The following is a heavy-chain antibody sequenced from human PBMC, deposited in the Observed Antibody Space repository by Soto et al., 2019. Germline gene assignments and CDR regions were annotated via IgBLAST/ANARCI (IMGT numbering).Heavy chain of an antibody. D-gene: IGHD2-2*01. CDR1: GYTFTSYD. CDR3: ARVPGTCSSTSCHYYYGMDV. J-gene: IGHJ6*02. CDR2: MNPNSGNT. V-gene: IGHV1-8*01. Sequence: ASGKVWREASGYTFTSYDINWVRQATGQGLEWMGWMNPNSGNTAYAQKFQGRVTMTRNTSISTAYMELSRLRSEDTAVYYCARVPGTCSSTSCHYYYGMDVWAQGTTVTVSS.